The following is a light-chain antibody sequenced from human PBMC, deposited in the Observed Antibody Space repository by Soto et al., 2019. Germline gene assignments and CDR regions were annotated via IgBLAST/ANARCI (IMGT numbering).Light chain of an antibody. Sequence: DIQLTQSPSSLSASVGDRVTITCRASQGIITYLNWYQQKPGKAPNLLIYSSSTLQSGVPSRFSGSGSGTDFTLTISSLQPEDFVTYYCQQSFSSRWTFGQGTRVEIK. V-gene: IGKV1-39*01. CDR3: QQSFSSRWT. CDR1: QGIITY. J-gene: IGKJ1*01. CDR2: SSS.